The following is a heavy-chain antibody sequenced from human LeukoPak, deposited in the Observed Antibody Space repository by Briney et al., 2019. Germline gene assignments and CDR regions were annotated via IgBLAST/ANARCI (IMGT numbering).Heavy chain of an antibody. CDR2: IYYSGST. V-gene: IGHV4-39*07. CDR1: GGSISSSSYY. CDR3: ARVREPYYYYMDV. J-gene: IGHJ6*03. Sequence: NSSETLSFTCTVSGGSISSSSYYWGWIRQPPGKGLEWIGSIYYSGSTNYNPSLKSRVTISVDTSKNQFSLKLSSVTAADTAVYYCARVREPYYYYMDVWGKGTTVTISS.